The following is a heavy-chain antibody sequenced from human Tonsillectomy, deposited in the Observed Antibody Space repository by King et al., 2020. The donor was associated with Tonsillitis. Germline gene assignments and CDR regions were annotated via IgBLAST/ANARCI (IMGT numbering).Heavy chain of an antibody. CDR3: ARGDGTLSDY. CDR1: GFTFTTYG. J-gene: IGHJ4*02. V-gene: IGHV3-30*03. CDR2: MSDDGSKK. Sequence: VQLVESGGGVVQPGRSLRLSCAASGFTFTTYGMHWVRQAPCKGLEWVAVMSDDGSKKHYTDSVKGRFTLSRDNSKNTLYLQMNSLTTEDTAVYYCARGDGTLSDYWGQGTLVTVSS. D-gene: IGHD1-26*01.